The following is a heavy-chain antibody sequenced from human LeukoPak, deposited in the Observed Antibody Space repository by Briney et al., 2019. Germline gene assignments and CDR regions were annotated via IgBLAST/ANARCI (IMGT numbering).Heavy chain of an antibody. V-gene: IGHV3-11*01. CDR1: GLTFSDSY. CDR3: ARGKYSFDY. J-gene: IGHJ4*02. CDR2: ISSSGSTI. Sequence: GGSLRLSCAASGLTFSDSYMSWIRQAPGKGLEYISYISSSGSTIYYADSVKGRFTPSRDNAKNSLSLEMNSLRAEDTAAYYCARGKYSFDYWGQGTLVTVSS.